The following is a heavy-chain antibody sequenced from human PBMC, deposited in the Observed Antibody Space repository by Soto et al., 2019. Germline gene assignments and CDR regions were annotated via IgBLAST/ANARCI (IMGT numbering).Heavy chain of an antibody. CDR1: DYTFTSYG. J-gene: IGHJ5*02. V-gene: IGHV1-18*01. CDR3: ARDTPRVGGPSLGWFDP. D-gene: IGHD1-26*01. CDR2: ISAYNGNT. Sequence: AAVKGSCKASDYTFTSYGISLVRQAPGQGLEWMGWISAYNGNTNYAQKLQGRVTMTTDTSTSTAYMELRSLRSDDTAVYYCARDTPRVGGPSLGWFDPWGQGTLVTVSS.